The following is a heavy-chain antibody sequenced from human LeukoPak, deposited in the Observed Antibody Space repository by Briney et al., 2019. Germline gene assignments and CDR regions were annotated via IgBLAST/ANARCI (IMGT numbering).Heavy chain of an antibody. CDR1: GFTFSSYW. CDR2: IKQDGSEK. Sequence: GGSLRLSCAASGFTFSSYWMSWVRQAPGKGLEWVANIKQDGSEKYSVDSVKGRFTISRDNAKNSLYMQMNSLRAEDTAVYYCARVMSASVWRTYGSYYYYYYMDVWGKGTTATVSS. D-gene: IGHD3-16*01. CDR3: ARVMSASVWRTYGSYYYYYYMDV. V-gene: IGHV3-7*01. J-gene: IGHJ6*03.